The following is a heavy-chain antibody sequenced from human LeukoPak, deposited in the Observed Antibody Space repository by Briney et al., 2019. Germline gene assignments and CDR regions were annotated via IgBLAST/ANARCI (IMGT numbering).Heavy chain of an antibody. CDR3: ARLHVDIVATTPDY. Sequence: GGSLRLSCAASGFTFSDYYMSWIRQAPGKGLDWVSYISSSGSTIYYADSVKGRFTISRDNAKNSLYLQMNSLRAEDTAMYYCARLHVDIVATTPDYWGQGTLVTVSS. CDR1: GFTFSDYY. D-gene: IGHD5-12*01. V-gene: IGHV3-11*01. CDR2: ISSSGSTI. J-gene: IGHJ4*02.